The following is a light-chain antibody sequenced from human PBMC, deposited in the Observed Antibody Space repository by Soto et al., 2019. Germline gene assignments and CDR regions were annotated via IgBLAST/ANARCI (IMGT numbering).Light chain of an antibody. CDR2: DAS. CDR1: QSFSGH. CDR3: HQYNSYWT. V-gene: IGKV3-11*01. J-gene: IGKJ1*01. Sequence: EIVLTQSPDTLSLSPGERAALSCRASQSFSGHLAWYQQKPGQAPRLLIYDASKRATGIPARFSGSGFGTDYTLTISSLEPEDFATYYCHQYNSYWTFGQGTKVDI.